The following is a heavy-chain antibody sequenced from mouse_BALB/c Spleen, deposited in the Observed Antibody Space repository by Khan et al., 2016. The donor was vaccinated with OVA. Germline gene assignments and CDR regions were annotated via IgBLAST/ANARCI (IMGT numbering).Heavy chain of an antibody. CDR3: ARAGYGSFAY. CDR2: IYPGNVSP. CDR1: GYTFTSYY. D-gene: IGHD2-2*01. V-gene: IGHV1S56*01. J-gene: IGHJ3*01. Sequence: VQLQESGPELVKPGASVRISCKASGYTFTSYYIHWVKQRPGQGLEWIGWIYPGNVSPQYNERFKDKATLTADKSSSTAFMQLSSLTSEDSAVYFCARAGYGSFAYWGQGTLITVSA.